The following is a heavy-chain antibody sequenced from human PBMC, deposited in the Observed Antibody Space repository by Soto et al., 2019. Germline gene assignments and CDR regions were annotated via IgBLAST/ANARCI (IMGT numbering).Heavy chain of an antibody. CDR3: AAAILGQPPYFYDMDV. V-gene: IGHV1-58*01. CDR1: GFTLSSSA. Sequence: QMQLVQSGPEVKKPGTSLKVSCKASGFTLSSSAVQGVRQARGQGLEWIGWIVVGSDNTNYAQKFQERVTITRDMSTSTVYMELSSLRCEDTATYYCAAAILGQPPYFYDMDVWGQGTPVTVSS. CDR2: IVVGSDNT. D-gene: IGHD1-26*01. J-gene: IGHJ6*02.